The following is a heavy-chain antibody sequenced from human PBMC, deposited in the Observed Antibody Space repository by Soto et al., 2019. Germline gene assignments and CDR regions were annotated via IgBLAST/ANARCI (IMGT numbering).Heavy chain of an antibody. CDR1: GFTFSSYA. D-gene: IGHD4-4*01. CDR2: ITASGGRT. V-gene: IGHV3-23*01. J-gene: IGHJ6*02. CDR3: AKDTRYADYRNYLDV. Sequence: PGGSLRLSCTASGFTFSSYAMTWVRQAPGRGLEGVSGITASGGRTFYADSVKGRFTISRDNSRSTLYLQMNSLRAEDTAVYYCAKDTRYADYRNYLDVSAQGTTVTVSS.